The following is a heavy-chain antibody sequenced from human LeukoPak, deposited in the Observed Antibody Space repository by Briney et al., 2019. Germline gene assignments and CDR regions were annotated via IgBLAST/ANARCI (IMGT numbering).Heavy chain of an antibody. J-gene: IGHJ4*02. CDR1: GFTFSSHS. Sequence: GGSLRLSCAASGFTFSSHSMNWVRQAPGKGLEWVAVTSGDAIHKVYADSVKGRFTISADSAQNRVYLQMDSLKTEDTALYFCARGTWFISASYILDSWGQGTLVTVSS. D-gene: IGHD3-10*01. CDR3: ARGTWFISASYILDS. V-gene: IGHV3-30*03. CDR2: TSGDAIHK.